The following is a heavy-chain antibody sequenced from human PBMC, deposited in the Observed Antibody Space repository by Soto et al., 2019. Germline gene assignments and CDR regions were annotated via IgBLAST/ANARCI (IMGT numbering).Heavy chain of an antibody. CDR3: AKDRYSTSPGHFDY. CDR2: ISDDGTDK. CDR1: GFMFSLSG. D-gene: IGHD2-8*01. J-gene: IGHJ4*02. Sequence: PGGSLRLSCAASGFMFSLSGMHWVRQVPGKGLEWVAVISDDGTDKYYRDSVKGRFTISRDNSKNTLYLQMNSLRAEDTAVYYYAKDRYSTSPGHFDYWGQGTLVTVPS. V-gene: IGHV3-30*18.